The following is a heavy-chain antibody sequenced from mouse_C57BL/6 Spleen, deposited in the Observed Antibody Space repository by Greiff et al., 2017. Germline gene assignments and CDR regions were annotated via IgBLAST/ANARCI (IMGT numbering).Heavy chain of an antibody. CDR3: AREGLLDNYFDY. D-gene: IGHD1-1*01. V-gene: IGHV1-82*01. CDR2: IYPGDGDT. CDR1: GYAFSSSW. J-gene: IGHJ2*01. Sequence: VQLQQPGPELVKPGASVKISCKASGYAFSSSWLNWVKQRPGKGLEWIGRIYPGDGDTNDNGKFKGKATLTADKSSSTAYMQLSSLTSEDSAVYFCAREGLLDNYFDYWGQGTTLTVAS.